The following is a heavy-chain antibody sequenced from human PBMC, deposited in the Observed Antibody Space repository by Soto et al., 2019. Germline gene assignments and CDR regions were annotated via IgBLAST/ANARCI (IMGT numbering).Heavy chain of an antibody. CDR2: INHSGST. CDR1: GGSFSGYY. CDR3: ARAQGYCTNGVSYMHQH. V-gene: IGHV4-34*01. Sequence: QVQLQQWGAGLLKPSETLSLTCAVYGGSFSGYYWSWIRQPPGKGLEWIGEINHSGSTNYNPSLKSRVTISVDTSKNQFSLKLSSVTAADTAVYYCARAQGYCTNGVSYMHQHWGQGTLVTVSS. J-gene: IGHJ1*01. D-gene: IGHD2-8*01.